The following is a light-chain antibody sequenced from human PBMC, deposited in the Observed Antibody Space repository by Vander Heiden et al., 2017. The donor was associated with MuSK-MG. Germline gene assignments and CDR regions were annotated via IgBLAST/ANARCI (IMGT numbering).Light chain of an antibody. CDR2: AAS. Sequence: DIQMTQSPSSLSASVGDRVTITCLASQSISSYLNWYQQKPGKAPKLLIYAASSLQSGVPSRFSGSGSGTDFTLTISRLQPEDFATYYCQHCYSTRRTFGQGTKVEIK. CDR3: QHCYSTRRT. V-gene: IGKV1-39*01. J-gene: IGKJ1*01. CDR1: QSISSY.